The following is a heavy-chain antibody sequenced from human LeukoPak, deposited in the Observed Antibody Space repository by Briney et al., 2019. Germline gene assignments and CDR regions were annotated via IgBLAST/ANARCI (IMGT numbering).Heavy chain of an antibody. V-gene: IGHV1-69*05. CDR1: GGTFSTYA. D-gene: IGHD3-10*01. Sequence: GSSVKVSCKASGGTFSTYAANWVRQAPGQGLEWMGGIIPLFGTANYAQKFQGRVTITTDESTSTAYMELSSLRSEDTAIYYCARVFARGGEISGSYYYYWGQGTLVTVSS. J-gene: IGHJ4*02. CDR3: ARVFARGGEISGSYYYY. CDR2: IIPLFGTA.